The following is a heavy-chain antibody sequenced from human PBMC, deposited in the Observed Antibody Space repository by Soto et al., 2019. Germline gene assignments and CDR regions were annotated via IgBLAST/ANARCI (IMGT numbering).Heavy chain of an antibody. V-gene: IGHV3-30-3*01. CDR2: IAYDGNTQ. J-gene: IGHJ4*02. Sequence: PGGSLRLSCAASGFIFSGYAMHWFRQAPGKGLEWVAVIAYDGNTQYYADSVKGRFTVSRDNSNNMLYVQMNNLRDEDTAMYYCAKETNAYEFNYWGQGTPVTVSS. CDR3: AKETNAYEFNY. CDR1: GFIFSGYA. D-gene: IGHD5-12*01.